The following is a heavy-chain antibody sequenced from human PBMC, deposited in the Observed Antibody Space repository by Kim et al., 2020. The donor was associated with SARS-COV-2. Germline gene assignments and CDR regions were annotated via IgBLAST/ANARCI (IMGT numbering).Heavy chain of an antibody. Sequence: SETLSLTCTVSGGSISSYYWSWIRQPPGKGLEWIGYIYYSGSTNYNPSLKSRVTISVDTSKNQFSLKLSSVTAADTAVYYCARAERVRLGPLSQGYYYYGMDVWGQGTTVTVS. CDR2: IYYSGST. V-gene: IGHV4-59*13. J-gene: IGHJ6*02. CDR1: GGSISSYY. CDR3: ARAERVRLGPLSQGYYYYGMDV.